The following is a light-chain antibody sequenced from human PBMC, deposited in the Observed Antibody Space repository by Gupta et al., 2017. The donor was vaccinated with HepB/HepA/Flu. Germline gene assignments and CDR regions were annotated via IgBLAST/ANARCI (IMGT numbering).Light chain of an antibody. V-gene: IGKV1-39*01. CDR2: AAS. J-gene: IGKJ2*02. CDR1: QSISSY. CDR3: QQAGI. Sequence: DIQMTQSPSSLSASVGDRVTITCPASQSISSYLNWYQQKPGKAPKLLIYAASSLQSGVPSRFSGSGSGTDFTLTISSLQPEDFATYYGQQAGIFGQGTKMEIK.